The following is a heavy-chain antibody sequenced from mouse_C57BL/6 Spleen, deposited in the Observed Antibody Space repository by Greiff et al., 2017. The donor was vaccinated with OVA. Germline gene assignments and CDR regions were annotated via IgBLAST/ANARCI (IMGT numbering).Heavy chain of an antibody. CDR1: GYTFTSYW. CDR2: IDPSDSYT. D-gene: IGHD1-1*01. J-gene: IGHJ4*01. Sequence: QVQLQQPGAELVRPGTSVKLSCKASGYTFTSYWMHWVKQRPGQGLEWIGVIDPSDSYTNYNQKFKGKATLTVDTSSSTADMQLSSLTLEDSAVYYCARGELLNRWYAMDYWGQGTSVTVSS. CDR3: ARGELLNRWYAMDY. V-gene: IGHV1-59*01.